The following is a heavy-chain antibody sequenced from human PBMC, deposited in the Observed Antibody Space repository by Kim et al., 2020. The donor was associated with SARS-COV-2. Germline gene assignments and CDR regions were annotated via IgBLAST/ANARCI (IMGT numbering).Heavy chain of an antibody. Sequence: SETLSLTCTVSGASVIGGTYYWGWIRQPPGKELEWIGHIFYSGTAYYNGSLRSRVNISIDTSRNNFSLKLTSVTAADTAVYYCARLKRSNVAPAAYFQHWGQGTLVTVSS. V-gene: IGHV4-39*02. J-gene: IGHJ1*01. CDR1: GASVIGGTYY. CDR3: ARLKRSNVAPAAYFQH. D-gene: IGHD2-2*01. CDR2: IFYSGTA.